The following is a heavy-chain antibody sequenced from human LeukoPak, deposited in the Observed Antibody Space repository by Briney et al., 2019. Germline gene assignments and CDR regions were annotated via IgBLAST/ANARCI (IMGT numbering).Heavy chain of an antibody. CDR3: ARHVVVVSAAMKASVKGRFDP. D-gene: IGHD2-2*01. CDR1: GGSISSGSYY. J-gene: IGHJ5*02. CDR2: INHSGST. Sequence: SETLSLTCTVSGGSISSGSYYWSWVRQPPGKGLEWIGEINHSGSTNYNPSLKSRVTISVDTSKNQFSLKLSSVTAADTAVYYCARHVVVVSAAMKASVKGRFDPWGQGTLVTVSS. V-gene: IGHV4-39*01.